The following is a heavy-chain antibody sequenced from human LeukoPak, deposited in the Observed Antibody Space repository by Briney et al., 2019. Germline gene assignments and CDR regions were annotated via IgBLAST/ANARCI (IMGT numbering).Heavy chain of an antibody. CDR1: GYTLTELS. Sequence: VASVKVSCKVSGYTLTELSMHWVRQAPGKGLEWMGGFDPEDGETIYAQKFQGRVTITADESTSTAYMELSSLRSEDTAVYYCARNRVATAMVTDWYFDLWGRGTLVTVSS. CDR2: FDPEDGET. CDR3: ARNRVATAMVTDWYFDL. V-gene: IGHV1-24*01. J-gene: IGHJ2*01. D-gene: IGHD5-18*01.